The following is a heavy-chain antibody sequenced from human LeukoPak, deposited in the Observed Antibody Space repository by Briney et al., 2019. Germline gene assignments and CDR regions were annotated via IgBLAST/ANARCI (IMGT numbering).Heavy chain of an antibody. J-gene: IGHJ4*02. CDR2: ISGSDGRS. Sequence: GGSLRLSCAASGFTFRNYAMSWVRQAPGKGLEWVSAISGSDGRSHYADSVKGRFTTSRDNSKNTLWLQMNSLRTEDAAVYCCAKTAGSNWSFDYWGQGTLVTVSS. D-gene: IGHD6-13*01. CDR3: AKTAGSNWSFDY. CDR1: GFTFRNYA. V-gene: IGHV3-23*01.